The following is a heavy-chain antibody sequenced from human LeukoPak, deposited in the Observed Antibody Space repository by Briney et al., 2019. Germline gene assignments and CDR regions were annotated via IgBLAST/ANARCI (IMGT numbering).Heavy chain of an antibody. J-gene: IGHJ3*02. D-gene: IGHD3-10*01. CDR2: ISSSSSTI. CDR1: GFTFSSYS. CDR3: ARDSNHYYGSGSYYNRGAFDI. Sequence: GGSLRLSCAASGFTFSSYSMNWVRQAPGKGLEWVSYISSSSSTIYYADSVKGRFTISRDNAKNSLYLQMNSLRAEDTAVYYCARDSNHYYGSGSYYNRGAFDIWGQGTMVTVSS. V-gene: IGHV3-48*01.